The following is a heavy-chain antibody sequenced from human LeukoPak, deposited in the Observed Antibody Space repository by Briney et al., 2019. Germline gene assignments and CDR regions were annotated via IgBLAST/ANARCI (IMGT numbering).Heavy chain of an antibody. V-gene: IGHV1-69-2*01. Sequence: ASVKVSCKVSGYTFTDYYMHWVQQAPGKGLEWMGLVDPEDGETIYAEKFQGRVIITADTSTDTAYMELSSLRSEDTAVYYCATDRPSDSSGYNCWGQGTLVTVSS. CDR2: VDPEDGET. CDR1: GYTFTDYY. J-gene: IGHJ4*02. D-gene: IGHD3-22*01. CDR3: ATDRPSDSSGYNC.